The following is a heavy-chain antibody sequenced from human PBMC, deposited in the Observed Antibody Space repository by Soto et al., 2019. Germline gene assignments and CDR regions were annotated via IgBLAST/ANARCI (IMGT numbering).Heavy chain of an antibody. V-gene: IGHV3-11*06. CDR2: ISSSSSYT. CDR3: ARDSVDSSGWNYYYYGMDV. J-gene: IGHJ6*02. D-gene: IGHD6-19*01. Sequence: QVQLVESGGGLVKPGGSLRLSCAASGFTFSDYYMSWIRQAPRKWLDWVSYISSSSSYTNYADSVKGRITISRDNAKNSLYLQMNSLRADDTAVYYCARDSVDSSGWNYYYYGMDVWGQGTTVTVSS. CDR1: GFTFSDYY.